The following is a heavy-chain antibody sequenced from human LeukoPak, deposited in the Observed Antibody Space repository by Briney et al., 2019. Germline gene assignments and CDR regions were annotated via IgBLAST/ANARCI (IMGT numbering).Heavy chain of an antibody. D-gene: IGHD3-9*01. V-gene: IGHV3-9*03. CDR1: GFTFDDYA. CDR3: AKGEDDILTGYLYFDY. J-gene: IGHJ4*02. Sequence: SLRLSCAASGFTFDDYAMHWVRQAPGKGLEWVSGISWNSGSIGYADSVKGRFTISRDNAKNSPYLQMNSLRAEDMALYYCAKGEDDILTGYLYFDYWGQGTLVTVSS. CDR2: ISWNSGSI.